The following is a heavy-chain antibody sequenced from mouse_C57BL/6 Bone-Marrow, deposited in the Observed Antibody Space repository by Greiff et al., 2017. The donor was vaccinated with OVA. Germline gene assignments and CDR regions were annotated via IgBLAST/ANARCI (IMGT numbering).Heavy chain of an antibody. Sequence: VQLQQSGPELVKPGASVKISCKASGYAFSSSWMNWVKQRPGKGLEWIGRIYPGDGDTNYNGKFKGKATLTADKSSSTAYMQLSSLTSEDSAVYFCARPGGYAYYAMDYWGQGTSVTVSS. CDR3: ARPGGYAYYAMDY. V-gene: IGHV1-82*01. CDR2: IYPGDGDT. CDR1: GYAFSSSW. J-gene: IGHJ4*01. D-gene: IGHD2-2*01.